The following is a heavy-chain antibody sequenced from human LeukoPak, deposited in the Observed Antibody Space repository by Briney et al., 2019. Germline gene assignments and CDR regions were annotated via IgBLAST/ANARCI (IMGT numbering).Heavy chain of an antibody. CDR1: GFTFSSYS. D-gene: IGHD2-2*02. CDR2: IKEDGSEK. CDR3: VRGGCGGNCYNLDIPLDY. J-gene: IGHJ4*02. V-gene: IGHV3-7*01. Sequence: PGGSLRLSCAASGFTFSSYSMNWVRQAPGKGLEYVANIKEDGSEKYYAGSVKGRFTISRDNAKNSLYVQLNSLRGDDTAVYYCVRGGCGGNCYNLDIPLDYWGQGTLVTVSS.